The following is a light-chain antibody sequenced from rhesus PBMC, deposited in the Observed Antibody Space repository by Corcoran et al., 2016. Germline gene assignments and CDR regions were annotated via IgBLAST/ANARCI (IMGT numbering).Light chain of an antibody. Sequence: DIQMTQSPSSLSASVGDKVTITCRASQDISNWLAWYQQKPGKAPKLLIYRASNLETGVPSRFSGSGSGTDFTLTIISLQPEVIATYYCQQHDNSPFTFGPGTKLDIK. CDR2: RAS. CDR1: QDISNW. J-gene: IGKJ3*01. CDR3: QQHDNSPFT. V-gene: IGKV1-69*01.